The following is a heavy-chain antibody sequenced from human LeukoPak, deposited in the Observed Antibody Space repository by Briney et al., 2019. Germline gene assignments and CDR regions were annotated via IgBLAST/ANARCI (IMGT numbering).Heavy chain of an antibody. CDR1: GGSFNVYN. J-gene: IGHJ6*03. D-gene: IGHD4-23*01. Sequence: SETLSLTCAVDGGSFNVYNWSWIRQPPGKGLEGSGEINHSGSTNYNSSLKSRVTISVDTSKNQFSLKLSSVTAADTAVYYCARGGGDSGGYYVDVWGKGTTVTVSS. CDR3: ARGGGDSGGYYVDV. CDR2: INHSGST. V-gene: IGHV4-34*01.